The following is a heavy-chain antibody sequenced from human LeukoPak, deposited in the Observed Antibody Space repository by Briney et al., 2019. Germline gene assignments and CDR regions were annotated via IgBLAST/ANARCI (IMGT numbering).Heavy chain of an antibody. V-gene: IGHV5-51*01. CDR1: GYSVTSYW. CDR2: IYSGDSDT. J-gene: IGHJ5*02. CDR3: ARAPFVRWLGPGWFDP. Sequence: GESLKISCKGSGYSVTSYWIGRVRQLPGKGLEWMGIIYSGDSDTRYSPSFQGQVTISADKSISTAYLQWSSLKAADTAMYYCARAPFVRWLGPGWFDPWGQGTLVTVSS. D-gene: IGHD4-23*01.